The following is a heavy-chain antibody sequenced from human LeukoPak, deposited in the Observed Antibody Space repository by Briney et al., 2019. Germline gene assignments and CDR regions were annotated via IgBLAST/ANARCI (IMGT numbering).Heavy chain of an antibody. J-gene: IGHJ3*02. CDR1: GGSFSGYY. Sequence: PSETLSLTCAVYGGSFSGYYWSWIRQPPGKGLEWIGEINHSGSTNYNPSLKSRVTISVDTSKNQFSLKLSAVTAVDTADYYCARHGYYDDAFDIWGQGTMVTVSS. V-gene: IGHV4-34*01. CDR2: INHSGST. D-gene: IGHD5-18*01. CDR3: ARHGYYDDAFDI.